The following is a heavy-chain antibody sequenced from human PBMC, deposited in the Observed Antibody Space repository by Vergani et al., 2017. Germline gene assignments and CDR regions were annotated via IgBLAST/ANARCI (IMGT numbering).Heavy chain of an antibody. CDR1: GFTFSSYS. CDR3: ARVRIVGATRAWFDP. D-gene: IGHD1-26*01. CDR2: ISSSSSYI. Sequence: EVQLVESGGGLVKPGGSLRLSCAASGFTFSSYSMNWVRQAPGKGLEWVSSISSSSSYIYYADSVKGRFTIARDNANTSLYLQMNSLRAEDTAVYYCARVRIVGATRAWFDPWGQGTLVTVSS. V-gene: IGHV3-21*01. J-gene: IGHJ5*02.